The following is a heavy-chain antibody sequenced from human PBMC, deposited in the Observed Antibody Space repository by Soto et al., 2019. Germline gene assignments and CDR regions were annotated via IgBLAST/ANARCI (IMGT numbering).Heavy chain of an antibody. J-gene: IGHJ4*02. CDR1: GFSFRNYA. CDR3: AKVFSPEGGNYFEY. V-gene: IGHV3-23*01. Sequence: EVVLMESGGGMVQPGGSLRLSCAASGFSFRNYAMNWVRQAPGKGLEWVSAISNSFSDGNTHYADSVKGRFTISRDNDKNTVFLEMNRLRVDDXXXYYCAKVFSPEGGNYFEYWGQGTLVTVS. CDR2: ISNSFSDGNT.